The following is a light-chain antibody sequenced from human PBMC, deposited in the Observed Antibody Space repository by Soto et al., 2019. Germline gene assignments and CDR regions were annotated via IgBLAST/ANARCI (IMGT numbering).Light chain of an antibody. J-gene: IGKJ1*01. CDR1: QTIDKK. CDR2: DAS. CDR3: QQYDRYWT. V-gene: IGKV1-5*01. Sequence: DIQLTQSPSPPSASVGDRVNITCRASQTIDKKLAWYQQKPGKAPKLLIFDASTLETGVPLRVSGSGSGTEFSLSINSLQPEDFGTYFCQQYDRYWTFGQGTKVVI.